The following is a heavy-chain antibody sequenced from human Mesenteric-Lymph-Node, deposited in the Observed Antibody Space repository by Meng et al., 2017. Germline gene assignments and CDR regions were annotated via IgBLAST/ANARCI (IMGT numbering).Heavy chain of an antibody. D-gene: IGHD3-22*01. CDR2: ISYDGSNK. Sequence: GESLKISCAASGFTFSSYAMHWVRQAPGKGLEWVAVISYDGSNKYYADSVKGRFTISRDNAKNSLYLQMNSLRAEDTALYYCARGKYYYDSSGYLTYYYGMDVWGQGTTVTVSS. CDR3: ARGKYYYDSSGYLTYYYGMDV. CDR1: GFTFSSYA. J-gene: IGHJ6*02. V-gene: IGHV3-30*04.